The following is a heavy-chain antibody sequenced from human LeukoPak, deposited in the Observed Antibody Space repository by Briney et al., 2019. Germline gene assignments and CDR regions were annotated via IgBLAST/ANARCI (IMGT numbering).Heavy chain of an antibody. CDR2: IYPGDSDT. V-gene: IGHV5-51*01. CDR3: ARPGYSYAQDAFDI. CDR1: GYSFTSYW. Sequence: GESLKIPWKGSGYSFTSYWIGWVRQMPGKGLEGIGIIYPGDSDTRYSPSFQGQVTISADKSISTAYLQWSSLKASDTAMYYCARPGYSYAQDAFDIWGQGTMVTVSS. D-gene: IGHD5-18*01. J-gene: IGHJ3*02.